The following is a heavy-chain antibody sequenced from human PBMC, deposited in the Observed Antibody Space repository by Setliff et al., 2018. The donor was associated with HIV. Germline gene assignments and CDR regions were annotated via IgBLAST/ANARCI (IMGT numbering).Heavy chain of an antibody. V-gene: IGHV1-69*05. D-gene: IGHD2-8*01. J-gene: IGHJ4*02. CDR1: GDTFTGHA. CDR2: IIPITGTI. CDR3: ARKAGYCPHGGCWSPLDY. Sequence: SVKVSCKISGDTFTGHAIVWVRQAPGQGLEWMGGIIPITGTIHFAQKFQDRITVTKDESTGTVYMELSSLRAEDTAVYYCARKAGYCPHGGCWSPLDYWGQGTLVTVTS.